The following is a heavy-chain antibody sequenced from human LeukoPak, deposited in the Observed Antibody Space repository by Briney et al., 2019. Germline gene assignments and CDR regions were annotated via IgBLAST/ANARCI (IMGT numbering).Heavy chain of an antibody. D-gene: IGHD5-18*01. CDR1: GGSISSYY. Sequence: SETLSLTCTVSGGSISSYYWSWIRQPPGKGLEWIGYIYYSGSTNYNPSLKSRVTISVDTSKNQFSLKLSSVTAADTAVYYCARSGYSYGADAFDIWGQGTTVTVSS. J-gene: IGHJ3*02. V-gene: IGHV4-59*01. CDR3: ARSGYSYGADAFDI. CDR2: IYYSGST.